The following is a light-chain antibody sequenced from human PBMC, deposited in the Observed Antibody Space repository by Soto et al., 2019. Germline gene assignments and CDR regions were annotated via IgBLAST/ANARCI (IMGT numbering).Light chain of an antibody. CDR3: CSYAGSGAFV. J-gene: IGLJ1*01. CDR2: DVT. Sequence: QSALTQPRSVSGSPGQSVTISCTGSSSDVGGYNYVSWYQQHPGKAPKLIIYDVTKRPSGVPDRFSDSKSGNTASLTISGLQAEDEADYHCCSYAGSGAFVFGAGTKLTVL. V-gene: IGLV2-11*01. CDR1: SSDVGGYNY.